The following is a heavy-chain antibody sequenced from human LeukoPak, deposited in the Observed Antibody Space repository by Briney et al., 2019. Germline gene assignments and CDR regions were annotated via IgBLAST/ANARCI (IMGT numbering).Heavy chain of an antibody. V-gene: IGHV4-34*01. CDR3: ARPRTIAARYHWFDP. CDR2: INHSGST. J-gene: IGHJ5*02. D-gene: IGHD6-6*01. Sequence: SETLSLTCAVYGGSFSGYYWSWIRQPPGKGLEWIGEINHSGSTNYNPSLKSRVTISVDTSKNQFSLKLSSVTAADTAVYYCARPRTIAARYHWFDPWGQGTLVTVSS. CDR1: GGSFSGYY.